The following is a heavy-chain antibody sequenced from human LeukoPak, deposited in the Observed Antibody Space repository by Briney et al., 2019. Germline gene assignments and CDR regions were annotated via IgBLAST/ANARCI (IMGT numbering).Heavy chain of an antibody. J-gene: IGHJ4*02. D-gene: IGHD5-18*01. CDR3: ARGARGYSYVRFDY. CDR2: IYHSGST. Sequence: SETLSLTCTVSGYSISSGYYWGWIRQPPGKGLEWIGSIYHSGSTYYNPSLKSRVTISVDTSKNQFSLKLSSVTAADTAVYYCARGARGYSYVRFDYWGQGTLVTVSP. V-gene: IGHV4-38-2*02. CDR1: GYSISSGYY.